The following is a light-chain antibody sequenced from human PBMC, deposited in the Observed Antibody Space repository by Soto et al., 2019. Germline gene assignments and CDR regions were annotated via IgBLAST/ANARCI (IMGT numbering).Light chain of an antibody. V-gene: IGLV2-23*01. CDR2: EGS. CDR1: SSGVENYNL. CDR3: SSDAGAVV. J-gene: IGLJ2*01. Sequence: QSALTQPASVSGSPGQSITLSCTRTSSGVENYNLVSWYQHRPGKAPKLMIYEGSQRPSGVSDRFSGSKSGNTASLTISGLRAEDEADYYCSSDAGAVVFGGGTKLT.